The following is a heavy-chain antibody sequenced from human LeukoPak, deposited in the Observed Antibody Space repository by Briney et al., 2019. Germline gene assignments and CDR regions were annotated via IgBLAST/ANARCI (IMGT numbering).Heavy chain of an antibody. CDR3: ARPLIVGALMGVFDI. V-gene: IGHV1-69*06. J-gene: IGHJ3*02. CDR1: GGTFSSYA. Sequence: SVKVSCKASGGTFSSYAISWVRQAPGQGLEWMGGIIPIFGTANYAQKFQGRVTITADKSTSTAYMELSSLRSEDTAVYYCARPLIVGALMGVFDIWGQGTMVTVSS. CDR2: IIPIFGTA. D-gene: IGHD1-26*01.